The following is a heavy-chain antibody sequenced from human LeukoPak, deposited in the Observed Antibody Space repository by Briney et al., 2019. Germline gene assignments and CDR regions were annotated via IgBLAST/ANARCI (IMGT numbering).Heavy chain of an antibody. V-gene: IGHV4-39*01. D-gene: IGHD3-10*01. J-gene: IGHJ4*02. CDR1: GVSLSSSSYY. Sequence: PSETLSLTCTVSGVSLSSSSYYWGCIRQPPETGLEWIASISYSRTTYYNPSLKSRATISMDTSKNQFSLNLSSVTAADTAVYFCASKPIFGSGRHWHYFDYWGQGRLVTVSS. CDR3: ASKPIFGSGRHWHYFDY. CDR2: ISYSRTT.